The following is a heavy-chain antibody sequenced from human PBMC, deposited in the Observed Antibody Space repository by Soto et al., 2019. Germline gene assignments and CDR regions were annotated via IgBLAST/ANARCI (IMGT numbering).Heavy chain of an antibody. V-gene: IGHV5-10-1*01. CDR1: GYSFAGYW. CDR2: IDPSDSQT. Sequence: GESLKISCKGSGYSFAGYWITWVRQKPGKGLEWMGRIDPSDSQTYYSPSFRGHVTISVTKSITTVFLQWSSLRASDTAMYYCARQIYDSDTGPNFQYYFDSWGQGTPFTSPQ. J-gene: IGHJ4*02. D-gene: IGHD3-22*01. CDR3: ARQIYDSDTGPNFQYYFDS.